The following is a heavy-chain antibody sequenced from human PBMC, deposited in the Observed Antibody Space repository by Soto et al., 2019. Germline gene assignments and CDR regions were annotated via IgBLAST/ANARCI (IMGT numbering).Heavy chain of an antibody. D-gene: IGHD3-16*01. CDR2: INSSGGSI. J-gene: IGHJ4*02. CDR1: GYTFTRYY. Sequence: QVQLVQSGAEVKKPGASVKVSCKAFGYTFTRYYIHWVRQAPGQGPEWMGVINSSGGSINYAQKFKGRVTLTRDTSTSTVYMDLGSLRSEDTAVYYCARVPRDGHNFAYFDFWGQGALVTVSA. CDR3: ARVPRDGHNFAYFDF. V-gene: IGHV1-46*01.